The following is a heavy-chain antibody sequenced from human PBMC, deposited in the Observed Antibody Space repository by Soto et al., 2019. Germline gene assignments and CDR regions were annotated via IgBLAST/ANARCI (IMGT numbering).Heavy chain of an antibody. V-gene: IGHV4-31*03. CDR2: IYSSGTT. CDR3: ARDSAFYYDRTGYSHDALDI. D-gene: IGHD3-22*01. CDR1: GGSVSSAGYY. J-gene: IGHJ3*02. Sequence: QVQLQESGPGLVKPSQTLSLTCTVSGGSVSSAGYYWSWIRQHPDKGLEWSGYIYSSGTTYYNPSLWSRLAIQIDPSKNQFSLQLSSVTAADTAVYYCARDSAFYYDRTGYSHDALDIWGQGTMVTVSS.